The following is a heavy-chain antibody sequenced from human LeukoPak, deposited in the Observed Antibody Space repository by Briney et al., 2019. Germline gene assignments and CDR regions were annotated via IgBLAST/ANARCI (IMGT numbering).Heavy chain of an antibody. J-gene: IGHJ4*02. Sequence: PSETLSLTCTVSGVSISSSNSYWGWIRQPPGKGLEWIGSIYYSGNTYYNASLKSQVSISIDTSKNQFSLKLSSVTAADTAVYYCARVDFWSGYSFDYWGQGTLVTVSS. D-gene: IGHD3-3*01. V-gene: IGHV4-39*07. CDR3: ARVDFWSGYSFDY. CDR1: GVSISSSNSY. CDR2: IYYSGNT.